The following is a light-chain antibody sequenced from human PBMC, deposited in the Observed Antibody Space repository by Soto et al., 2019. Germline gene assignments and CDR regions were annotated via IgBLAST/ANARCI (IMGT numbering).Light chain of an antibody. CDR3: QQYNTHPLT. CDR2: KAS. CDR1: QSISTW. Sequence: DIQMTQSPSTLSASVGDRVTITCRASQSISTWLAWYQQKAGKAPKLLIYKASSLEGGVPSRFSGSGSGTEYNIAISSPQPDDFATDYCQQYNTHPLTLGGGTTVDIK. V-gene: IGKV1-5*03. J-gene: IGKJ4*02.